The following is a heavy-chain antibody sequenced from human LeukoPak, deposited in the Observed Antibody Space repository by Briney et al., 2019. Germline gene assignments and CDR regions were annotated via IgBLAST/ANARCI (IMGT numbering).Heavy chain of an antibody. V-gene: IGHV3-23*01. CDR2: VTADGTNT. CDR3: AYYDSSGYYYGRLRY. CDR1: GFTFNSHA. D-gene: IGHD3-22*01. Sequence: SGGSLRLSCAAYGFTFNSHAMSWVRQIPGKGLEWVSSVTADGTNTHFADSVKGRFTISRDNSKNTLYLHMNSLRVDDTAVYFCAYYDSSGYYYGRLRYWGQGTLVTVSS. J-gene: IGHJ4*02.